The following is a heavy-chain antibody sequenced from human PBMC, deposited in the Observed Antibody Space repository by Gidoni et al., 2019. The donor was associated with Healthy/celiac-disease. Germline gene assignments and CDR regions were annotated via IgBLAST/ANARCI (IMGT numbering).Heavy chain of an antibody. J-gene: IGHJ4*02. V-gene: IGHV1-69*04. CDR2: IIPILGIA. CDR1: VGTFSRYT. CDR3: AREGGYGSGRSSGYFDY. Sequence: QVQLVHSGAEVKKPGSSVQVSCKASVGTFSRYTISWVRQAPGKGLEWMGRIIPILGIANYAQKFQGRVTITADKSTSTAYMELSSLRCEDTAVYYCAREGGYGSGRSSGYFDYWGQGTLVTVSS. D-gene: IGHD3-10*01.